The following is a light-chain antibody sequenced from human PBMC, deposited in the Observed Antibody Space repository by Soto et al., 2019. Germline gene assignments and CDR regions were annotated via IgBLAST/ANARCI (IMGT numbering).Light chain of an antibody. CDR2: GAS. CDR1: ENLNTN. Sequence: EIVMTQSPATLSVSPGERATLSCRASENLNTNLAWYQQRPGQPPRLLMYGASTRATGVPARFTGSGSGTEFTLTISSLQFEDSAVYFCQQYKNWPPWTFGQGTKVDI. CDR3: QQYKNWPPWT. J-gene: IGKJ1*01. V-gene: IGKV3-15*01.